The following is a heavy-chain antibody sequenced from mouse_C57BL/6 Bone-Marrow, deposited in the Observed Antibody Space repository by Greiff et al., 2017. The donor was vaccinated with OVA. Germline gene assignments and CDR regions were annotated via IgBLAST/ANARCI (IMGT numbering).Heavy chain of an antibody. D-gene: IGHD1-1*01. CDR3: TRYYYGSSYGY. J-gene: IGHJ2*01. V-gene: IGHV1-15*01. Sequence: QVQLQQSGAELVRPGASVTLSCKASGYTFTDYEMHWVKQTPVHGLEWIGAIDPETGGTAYNQKFKGKAILTADKYTSTAYMELRSLTSEDSAVYYCTRYYYGSSYGYWGQGTTLTVSS. CDR2: IDPETGGT. CDR1: GYTFTDYE.